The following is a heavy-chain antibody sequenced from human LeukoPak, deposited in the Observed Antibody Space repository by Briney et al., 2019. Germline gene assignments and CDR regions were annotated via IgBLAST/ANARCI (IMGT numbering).Heavy chain of an antibody. D-gene: IGHD6-19*01. CDR1: GFSFSAYI. V-gene: IGHV3-64*01. Sequence: GGSLRLSYVASGFSFSAYIMHWVRQAPGKGLEYVSAIRSDGSSTFYPNSVKGRFTISRDNSKSTLYLQMGSLRAEDTAVYYCTRRYGGHSGWAGYHDSWGQGTLVTVSS. CDR2: IRSDGSST. J-gene: IGHJ4*02. CDR3: TRRYGGHSGWAGYHDS.